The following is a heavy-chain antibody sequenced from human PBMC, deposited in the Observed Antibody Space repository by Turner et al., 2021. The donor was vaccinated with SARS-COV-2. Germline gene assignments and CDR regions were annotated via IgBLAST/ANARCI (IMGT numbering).Heavy chain of an antibody. CDR2: ISGSGGST. J-gene: IGHJ4*02. D-gene: IGHD3-3*01. V-gene: IGHV3-23*01. CDR1: GFTFSSYA. Sequence: EVPLLESGGGLVQPGTSLRLSCAASGFTFSSYAMSWVRQAPGKGLEWVSAISGSGGSTYYAASVKGRFTISRDNSKNTLYLQMNSLRAEDTAVYYCAQAGLEISSHFDYWGQGNLVTVSS. CDR3: AQAGLEISSHFDY.